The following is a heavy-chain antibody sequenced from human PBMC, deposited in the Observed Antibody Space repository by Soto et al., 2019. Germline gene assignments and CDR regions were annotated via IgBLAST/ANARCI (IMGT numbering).Heavy chain of an antibody. CDR2: ISSSSSYI. Sequence: GGSLRLSCAASGFTFSSYSMNWVRQAPGKGLEWVSSISSSSSYIYYADSVKGRFTISRDNAKNSLYLQMNSLRAEDTAVYYCARTYSSGWYGNWFAPWGQGTLVPVSS. CDR1: GFTFSSYS. D-gene: IGHD6-19*01. J-gene: IGHJ5*02. CDR3: ARTYSSGWYGNWFAP. V-gene: IGHV3-21*01.